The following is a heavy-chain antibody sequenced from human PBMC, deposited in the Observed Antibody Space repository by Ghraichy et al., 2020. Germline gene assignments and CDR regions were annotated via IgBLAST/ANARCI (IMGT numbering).Heavy chain of an antibody. CDR2: VDYRGST. Sequence: SQTLSLTCTGSGGSISSHSWSWLLQPPVNGLEWIGYVDYRGSTNYNPSLKSRVTISGDTSKNQFSLKLSSVTAADTAVYYCASHAAILRYGMDVWGQGTTVTVS. D-gene: IGHD2-2*01. V-gene: IGHV4-59*11. CDR1: GGSISSHS. J-gene: IGHJ6*02. CDR3: ASHAAILRYGMDV.